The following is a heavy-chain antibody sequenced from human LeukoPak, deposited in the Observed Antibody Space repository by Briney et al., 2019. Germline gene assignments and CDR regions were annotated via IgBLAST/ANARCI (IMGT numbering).Heavy chain of an antibody. J-gene: IGHJ6*02. CDR3: AREIVRGHCYYGMDV. Sequence: SETLSLTCTVSGGSISSYYWSWIRQPAGKGLEWIGRIYTSGSTNYNPSLKSRVTMSVDTSKNQFSLKLSSVTAADTAVYYCAREIVRGHCYYGMDVWGQGTTVTVSS. CDR2: IYTSGST. CDR1: GGSISSYY. D-gene: IGHD2-21*01. V-gene: IGHV4-4*07.